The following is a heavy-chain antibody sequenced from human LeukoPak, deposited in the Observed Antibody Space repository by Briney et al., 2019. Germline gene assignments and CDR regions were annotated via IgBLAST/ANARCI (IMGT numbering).Heavy chain of an antibody. D-gene: IGHD6-13*01. CDR3: AKDRAAAGSLEYFQH. J-gene: IGHJ1*01. CDR2: ISWDGGST. Sequence: GGSLRLSCAASGFTFDDYTMHWVRQAPGKGLEWVSLISWDGGSTYYADSVKGRFTISRDNSKNSLYLQMNSLRTEDTALYYCAKDRAAAGSLEYFQHWGQGTLVTVSS. V-gene: IGHV3-43*01. CDR1: GFTFDDYT.